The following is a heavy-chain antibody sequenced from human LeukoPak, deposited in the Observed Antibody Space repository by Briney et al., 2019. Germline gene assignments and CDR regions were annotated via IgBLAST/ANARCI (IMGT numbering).Heavy chain of an antibody. Sequence: SVKVSCKASGGTFSSYAISWVRQAPGQGLEWMGGIIPIFGTANYAQKFQGRVTITADESTSTAYMELSSLRSDDTAVYYCARDFTDIVVVPAASFDYWGQGTLVTVSS. V-gene: IGHV1-69*01. CDR1: GGTFSSYA. CDR2: IIPIFGTA. J-gene: IGHJ4*02. D-gene: IGHD2-2*01. CDR3: ARDFTDIVVVPAASFDY.